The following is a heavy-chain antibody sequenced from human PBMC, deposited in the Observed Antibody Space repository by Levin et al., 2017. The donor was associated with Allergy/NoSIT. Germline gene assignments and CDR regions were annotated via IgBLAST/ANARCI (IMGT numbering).Heavy chain of an antibody. D-gene: IGHD1-1*01. V-gene: IGHV3-13*01. CDR1: GFTFSSYD. CDR2: IGTAGDT. J-gene: IGHJ4*02. Sequence: GGSLRLSCAASGFTFSSYDMHWVRQATGKGLEWVSAIGTAGDTYYPGSVKGRFTISRENAKNSLYLQMNSLRAGDTAVYYCARRGTGVALDYWGQGTLVTVSS. CDR3: ARRGTGVALDY.